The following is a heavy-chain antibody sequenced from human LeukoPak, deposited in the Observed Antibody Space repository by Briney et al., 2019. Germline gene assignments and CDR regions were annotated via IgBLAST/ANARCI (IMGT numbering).Heavy chain of an antibody. CDR1: GLTFSSYS. D-gene: IGHD6-19*01. CDR2: SSSSSSII. CDR3: ARTVIAVAANWFDP. Sequence: PGGSLRLSCAASGLTFSSYSMNWVRQAPGTGLEWVSYSSSSSSIISYADSVKGRFTISRDNAKNSLYLQMNSLRDEDTAVYYCARTVIAVAANWFDPWGQGTLVTVSS. J-gene: IGHJ5*02. V-gene: IGHV3-48*02.